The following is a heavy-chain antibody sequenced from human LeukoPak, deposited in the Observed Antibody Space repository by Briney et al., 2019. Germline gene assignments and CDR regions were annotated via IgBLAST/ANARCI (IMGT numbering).Heavy chain of an antibody. CDR3: ASVSAGRDGYLGY. Sequence: GGSLRLSCAASGFTFRSYAMHWVRQAPGKGLEWVAVIPDDVNNKDYADSVKGRFTISRDNSKNTLYLQMKGLRVEDTAVYYCASVSAGRDGYLGYWGQGTLVTVSS. V-gene: IGHV3-30-3*01. J-gene: IGHJ4*02. D-gene: IGHD5-24*01. CDR2: IPDDVNNK. CDR1: GFTFRSYA.